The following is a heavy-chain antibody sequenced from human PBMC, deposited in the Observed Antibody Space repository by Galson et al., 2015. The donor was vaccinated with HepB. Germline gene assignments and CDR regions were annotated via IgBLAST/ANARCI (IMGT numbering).Heavy chain of an antibody. D-gene: IGHD1-1*01. CDR1: GDSINTFSYF. CDR2: IHSSGNP. J-gene: IGHJ4*02. V-gene: IGHV4-31*03. CDR3: ARRGTYYFDY. Sequence: QLQLQESGPGRVKPSRTLSLTCTVSGDSINTFSYFWSWIRQHPGKGLEWIGYIHSSGNPYYNPSLKSRITLSIDTSKNQFSLELSSVTAADTAVYFCARRGTYYFDYWGQGILVTASS.